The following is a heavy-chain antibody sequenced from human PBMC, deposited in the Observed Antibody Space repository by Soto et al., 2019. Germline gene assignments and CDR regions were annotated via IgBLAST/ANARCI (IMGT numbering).Heavy chain of an antibody. CDR1: GGSISSGGYY. J-gene: IGHJ4*01. CDR3: ARGGYYYENSGQNAYDY. Sequence: SETLSLTCTVSGGSISSGGYYWSWIRQHPGKGLEWIGYIYYSGSTYYNPSLKSRATISGDTSKNQFSLKLSSVTAADTAVYYCARGGYYYENSGQNAYDYWGQGILVTVSS. CDR2: IYYSGST. D-gene: IGHD3-22*01. V-gene: IGHV4-31*03.